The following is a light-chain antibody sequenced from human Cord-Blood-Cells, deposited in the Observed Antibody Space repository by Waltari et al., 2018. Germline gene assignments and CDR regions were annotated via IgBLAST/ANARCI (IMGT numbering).Light chain of an antibody. V-gene: IGLV2-23*01. CDR2: DGS. CDR1: SSDVGSYNL. J-gene: IGLJ2*01. Sequence: QSALTQPASVSGSPGQSITISCTGTSSDVGSYNLVSWYQQHPGKAPKLMIYDGSNRPSGVSSRFSGSKSGNTASLTISGLQAEDEADYYCCSYAGSSTLVFGGGTKLTVL. CDR3: CSYAGSSTLV.